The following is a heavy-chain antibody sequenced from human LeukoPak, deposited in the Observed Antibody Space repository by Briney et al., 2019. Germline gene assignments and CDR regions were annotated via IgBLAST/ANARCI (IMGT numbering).Heavy chain of an antibody. V-gene: IGHV4-39*01. CDR1: GGPISSSSYY. D-gene: IGHD6-6*01. CDR3: ARLSSIAARGPFDY. Sequence: PSETLSLTCTVSGGPISSSSYYWGWIRQPPGKGLEWIGSIYYSGSTYYNPSLKSRVTISVDTSKNQFSLKLSSVTAADAAVYYCARLSSIAARGPFDYWGQGTLVTVSS. CDR2: IYYSGST. J-gene: IGHJ4*02.